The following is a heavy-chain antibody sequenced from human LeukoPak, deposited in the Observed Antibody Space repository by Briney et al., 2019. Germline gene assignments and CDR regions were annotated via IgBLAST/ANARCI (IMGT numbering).Heavy chain of an antibody. Sequence: SETLSLTCTVSGDSISNYYWSWIRQSPGKGLEWIGYIYYDGNTNYNPSLKSRVTISLDTSKNQFSLEMSSVTAADTAVYYCVRHVLFYYYYYMDVWGTGTTVTVSS. V-gene: IGHV4-59*08. J-gene: IGHJ6*03. CDR3: VRHVLFYYYYYMDV. CDR2: IYYDGNT. D-gene: IGHD3-10*01. CDR1: GDSISNYY.